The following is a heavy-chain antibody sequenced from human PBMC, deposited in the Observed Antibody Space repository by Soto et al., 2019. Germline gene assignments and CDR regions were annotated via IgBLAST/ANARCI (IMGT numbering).Heavy chain of an antibody. Sequence: GGSLRLSCAASGFIGSSYDMSWVRQAPGKGLEWVSTILVDGRTFYVDSVKGRFTISRDNSNNALYLQMNSLTVDDTAIYYCAGGIPQKPPGSRAFHFWGQGTMVTVSS. J-gene: IGHJ3*01. V-gene: IGHV3-23*01. D-gene: IGHD2-2*01. CDR2: ILVDGRT. CDR1: GFIGSSYD. CDR3: AGGIPQKPPGSRAFHF.